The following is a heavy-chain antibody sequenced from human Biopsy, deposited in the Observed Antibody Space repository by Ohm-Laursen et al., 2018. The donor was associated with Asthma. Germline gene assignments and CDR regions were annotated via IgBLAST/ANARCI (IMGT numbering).Heavy chain of an antibody. J-gene: IGHJ4*02. V-gene: IGHV4-30-2*01. CDR2: IYHSGST. Sequence: SDTLSLTCAVSGGSISSGGYSWRWIRQPPGKGLEWIGYIYHSGSTYYNPSLKSRVTISVDRSKNQFSLKLSSVTAADTAVYYCARVKDGYNFDYWGQGTLVTVSS. CDR1: GGSISSGGYS. CDR3: ARVKDGYNFDY. D-gene: IGHD5-24*01.